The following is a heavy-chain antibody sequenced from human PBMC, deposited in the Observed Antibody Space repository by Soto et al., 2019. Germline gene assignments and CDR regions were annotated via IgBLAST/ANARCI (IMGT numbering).Heavy chain of an antibody. V-gene: IGHV4-59*01. CDR1: GGSISSYY. Sequence: SETLSLTCTVSGGSISSYYWSWIRQPPGKGLEWIGYIYYSGSTNYNPSLKSRVTISVDTSKNQFSLKLSSVTAADTAVYYCARESRIQLWWHNDYWGQGTLVTVSS. D-gene: IGHD5-18*01. CDR3: ARESRIQLWWHNDY. J-gene: IGHJ4*02. CDR2: IYYSGST.